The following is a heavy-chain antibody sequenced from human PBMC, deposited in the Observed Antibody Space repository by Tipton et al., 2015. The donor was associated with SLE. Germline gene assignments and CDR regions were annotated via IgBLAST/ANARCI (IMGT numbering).Heavy chain of an antibody. CDR1: GGSISSSSYY. J-gene: IGHJ4*02. CDR3: AGEGGSFDY. CDR2: IYYSGST. V-gene: IGHV4-61*05. D-gene: IGHD1-26*01. Sequence: TLSLTCTVSGGSISSSSYYWDWIRQPPGKGLEWIGYIYYSGSTNYNPSLKSRVTISVDTSKNQFSLKLSSVTAADTAVYYCAGEGGSFDYWGQGTLVTVSS.